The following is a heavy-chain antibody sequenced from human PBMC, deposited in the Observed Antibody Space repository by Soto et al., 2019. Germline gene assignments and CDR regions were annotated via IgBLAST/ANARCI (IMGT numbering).Heavy chain of an antibody. CDR3: ARGNGLTGTTYDGLDAFDI. J-gene: IGHJ3*02. V-gene: IGHV3-33*01. D-gene: IGHD1-20*01. CDR1: GFTFSSYG. Sequence: QVQLVESGGGVVQPGRSLRLSCAASGFTFSSYGMHWVRQAPGKGLEWVAVIWYDGSNKYYADSVKGRFTISRDNSKNTLYLQMNSLRAEDTAVYYCARGNGLTGTTYDGLDAFDIWGQGTMVTVSS. CDR2: IWYDGSNK.